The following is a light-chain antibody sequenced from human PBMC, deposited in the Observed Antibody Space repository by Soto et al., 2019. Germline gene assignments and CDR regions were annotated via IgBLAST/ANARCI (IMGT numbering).Light chain of an antibody. CDR2: DAS. CDR3: QQYNSWWT. V-gene: IGKV3-20*01. J-gene: IGKJ1*01. Sequence: EIVLTQSPGTLSLSPGERATLSCRASQSVSSAYLAWYQQKPGQAPRLLIYDASSRATGIPDRFSGSGSGTEFTLTISSLQPDDFATYYCQQYNSWWTFGQGTKVDI. CDR1: QSVSSAY.